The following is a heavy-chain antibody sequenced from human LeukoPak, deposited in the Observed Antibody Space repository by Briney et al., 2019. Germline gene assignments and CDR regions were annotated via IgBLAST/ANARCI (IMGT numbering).Heavy chain of an antibody. CDR3: AREGGTIEIGEFDY. CDR2: IWYDGSNK. V-gene: IGHV3-33*01. CDR1: GFTFSSYG. J-gene: IGHJ4*02. D-gene: IGHD3-16*02. Sequence: GGSLRLSCAASGFTFSSYGMHWVRQAPGKGLEWVAVIWYDGSNKYYADSVKGRFTISRDNSKNTLYLQMNSLRAEDTAVYYCAREGGTIEIGEFDYWGRGTLVTVSS.